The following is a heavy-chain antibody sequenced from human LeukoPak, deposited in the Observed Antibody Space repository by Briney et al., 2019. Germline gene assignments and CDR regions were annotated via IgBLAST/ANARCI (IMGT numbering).Heavy chain of an antibody. J-gene: IGHJ4*02. Sequence: SETLSLTCTVSGYSISSGYYWGWIRQPPGKGLEWIGSIYHSGSTYYNPSLKSRVTISVDTSKNQFSLKLSSVTAADTAVYYCAGESIVGADDIGYWGQGTLVTVSS. D-gene: IGHD1-26*01. CDR3: AGESIVGADDIGY. V-gene: IGHV4-38-2*02. CDR2: IYHSGST. CDR1: GYSISSGYY.